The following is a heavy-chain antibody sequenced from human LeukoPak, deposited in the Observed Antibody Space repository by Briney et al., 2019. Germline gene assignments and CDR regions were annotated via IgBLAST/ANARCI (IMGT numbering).Heavy chain of an antibody. CDR3: ASGAGGWSRYYFDY. CDR2: TIPIFGTA. V-gene: IGHV1-69*05. Sequence: SVKVSCKASGGTFSSYAISWVRQAPGQGLEWMGGTIPIFGTANYAQKFQGRVTITTDESTSTAYMELSSLRSEDTAVYYCASGAGGWSRYYFDYWGQGTLVTVSS. D-gene: IGHD6-19*01. J-gene: IGHJ4*02. CDR1: GGTFSSYA.